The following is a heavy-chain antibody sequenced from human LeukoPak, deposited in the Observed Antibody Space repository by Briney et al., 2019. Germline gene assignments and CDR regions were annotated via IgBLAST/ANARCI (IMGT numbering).Heavy chain of an antibody. Sequence: GGSLRLSCAASGFTFNSYMMNWVRQAPGKGLEWVSSISISSGSISYADSVKGRFTISRDNAKNSLSLQINSLRAEDTAVYYCARSAREYFDYWGQGTLVTVSS. CDR2: ISISSGSI. J-gene: IGHJ4*02. D-gene: IGHD1-26*01. CDR3: ARSAREYFDY. V-gene: IGHV3-21*01. CDR1: GFTFNSYM.